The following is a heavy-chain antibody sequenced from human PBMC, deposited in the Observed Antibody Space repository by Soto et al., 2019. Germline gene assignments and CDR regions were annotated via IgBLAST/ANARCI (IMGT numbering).Heavy chain of an antibody. V-gene: IGHV3-30-3*01. D-gene: IGHD6-19*01. CDR1: GFSFSTYA. CDR2: ISNDGSKR. J-gene: IGHJ4*02. Sequence: GGSLRLSCATSGFSFSTYAIHWVRQAPGKGLDWVAVISNDGSKRYYAQSVKGRFTISRDNSNNTVDLQMNSLRAEDTALYYCARSIAVAGLDYWGPGTLVTVSS. CDR3: ARSIAVAGLDY.